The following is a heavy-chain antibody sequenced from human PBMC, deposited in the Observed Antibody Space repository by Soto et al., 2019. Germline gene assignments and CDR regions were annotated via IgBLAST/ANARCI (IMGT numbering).Heavy chain of an antibody. J-gene: IGHJ6*04. D-gene: IGHD3-22*01. CDR1: RYTFTVYY. CDR3: TRENIENTGSLYDAFES. CDR2: MNPKIGGS. Sequence: SVKVSCKTSRYTFTVYYTHWVRQAPGEGLEWMGWMNPKIGGSYFAQKFQGRVTLTRDTSIGTAYIEVNSLTSDDTAVYFCTRENIENTGSLYDAFESWGNGNTVSVSP. V-gene: IGHV1-2*02.